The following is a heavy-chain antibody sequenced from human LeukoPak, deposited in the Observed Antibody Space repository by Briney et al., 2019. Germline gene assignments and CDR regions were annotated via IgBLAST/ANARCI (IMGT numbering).Heavy chain of an antibody. D-gene: IGHD3-9*01. V-gene: IGHV3-23*01. CDR2: ISGSGGST. CDR3: ARVGRDWLERNWFDP. J-gene: IGHJ5*02. CDR1: GFTFSSYA. Sequence: GGSLRLSCAASGFTFSSYAMSWVRQAPGKGLEWVSAISGSGGSTYYADSVKGRFTISRDNSKNTLYLQMNSLRAEDTAVYYCARVGRDWLERNWFDPWGQGTLVTVSS.